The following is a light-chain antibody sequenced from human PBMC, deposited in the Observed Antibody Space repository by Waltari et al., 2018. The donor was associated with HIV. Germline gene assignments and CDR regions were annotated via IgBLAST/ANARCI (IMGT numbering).Light chain of an antibody. Sequence: EVVLTQSPGTLSLSPGERATLSCRASQIVSRSYLAWYQQKPGQAPRLLISGASNRATGIPDRFSGSGSGTDFTLTISRLEPEDFAVYYCQKYGTSRTFGGGTKVENK. CDR2: GAS. CDR1: QIVSRSY. V-gene: IGKV3-20*01. CDR3: QKYGTSRT. J-gene: IGKJ4*01.